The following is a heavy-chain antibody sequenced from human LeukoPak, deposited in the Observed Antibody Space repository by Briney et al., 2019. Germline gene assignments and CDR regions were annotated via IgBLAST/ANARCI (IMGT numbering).Heavy chain of an antibody. CDR3: AHLDWTRHWCDP. CDR1: GFSRSTSGVG. Sequence: SGPTLVNPTRTLTLTCTFSGFSRSTSGVGVGWIRHPPGKALEWLALIYWDDGKRYSPSLKSRLTITKDTSKNQVVLTITNMEPVDTATSYCAHLDWTRHWCDPWGHRTMVTVSS. CDR2: IYWDDGK. J-gene: IGHJ5*02. V-gene: IGHV2-5*02. D-gene: IGHD3/OR15-3a*01.